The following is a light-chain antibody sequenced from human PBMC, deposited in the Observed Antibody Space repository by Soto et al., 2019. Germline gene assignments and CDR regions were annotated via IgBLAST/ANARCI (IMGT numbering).Light chain of an antibody. CDR1: SSDVGGYNY. CDR2: EVN. CDR3: TSYKDSRTLV. J-gene: IGLJ1*01. Sequence: QSALTQPASVSGSPGQSITISCTGTSSDVGGYNYVSWYQQHPGKAPKLMIYEVNNRPSGVSNRFSGSKSGNTASLAISGLQAEDEADYYCTSYKDSRTLVFGRGTKVTV. V-gene: IGLV2-14*01.